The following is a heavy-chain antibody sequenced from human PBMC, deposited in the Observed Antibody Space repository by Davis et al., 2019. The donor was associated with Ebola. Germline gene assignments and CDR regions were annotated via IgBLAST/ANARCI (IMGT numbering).Heavy chain of an antibody. V-gene: IGHV4-39*01. Sequence: PSETLSLTCTVSSGSINTYDYYWGWIRQPPGKGLEWIGKISYNGNTYYNPSLESRITIFADTSKNQFSLKLRSMTAADTAVYYCARLRPESGKIARYYFDYWGQGALVTVTS. CDR2: ISYNGNT. CDR1: SGSINTYDYY. CDR3: ARLRPESGKIARYYFDY. D-gene: IGHD1-1*01. J-gene: IGHJ4*02.